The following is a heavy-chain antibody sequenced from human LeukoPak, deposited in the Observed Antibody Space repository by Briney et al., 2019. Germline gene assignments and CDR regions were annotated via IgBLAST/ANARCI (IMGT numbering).Heavy chain of an antibody. CDR2: INSDGSDT. CDR1: GFTFRNYW. J-gene: IGHJ4*02. CDR3: AREDYDYGDYYFDY. D-gene: IGHD4-17*01. V-gene: IGHV3-74*01. Sequence: GGSLRLSCAASGFTFRNYWTHWVRQAPGEGLVWVSRINSDGSDTIYADSVKGRFTISRDNAKNTTYLQMYSLRGEDAALYFCAREDYDYGDYYFDYWGQGTLVTVSS.